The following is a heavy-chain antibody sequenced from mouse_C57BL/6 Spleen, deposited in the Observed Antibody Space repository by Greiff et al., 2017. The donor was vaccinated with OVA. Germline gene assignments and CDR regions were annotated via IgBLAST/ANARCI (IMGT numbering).Heavy chain of an antibody. CDR1: GFTFSDYG. CDR2: ISSGSSTI. J-gene: IGHJ4*01. V-gene: IGHV5-17*01. Sequence: EVMLVESGGGLVKPGGSLKLSCAASGFTFSDYGMHWVRQAPEKGLEWVAYISSGSSTIYYADTVKGRFTISRDNAKNTLFLQMTSLRSEDTAMYYCARRYSNYGYAMDYWGQGTSVTVSS. CDR3: ARRYSNYGYAMDY. D-gene: IGHD2-5*01.